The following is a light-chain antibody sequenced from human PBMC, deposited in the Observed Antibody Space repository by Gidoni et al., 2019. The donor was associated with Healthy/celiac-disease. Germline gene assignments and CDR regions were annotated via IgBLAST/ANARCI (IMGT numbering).Light chain of an antibody. J-gene: IGKJ1*01. CDR1: QSVSSN. Sequence: EIVMTQPPATLSVSPGERATLSCRASQSVSSNLAWYQQKPGQAPRLLIYGASTRATGIPARFSGSGSGTEFTLTISSLQSEEFAVYYCQQYNNWPPWTFGQGTKVEIK. CDR2: GAS. V-gene: IGKV3-15*01. CDR3: QQYNNWPPWT.